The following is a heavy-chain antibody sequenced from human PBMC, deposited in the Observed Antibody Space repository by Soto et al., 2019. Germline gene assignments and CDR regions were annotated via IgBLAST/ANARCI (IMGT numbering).Heavy chain of an antibody. Sequence: ASVKVSCKASGYTFTSYGISWVRQAPGQGLEWMGWIIAYNGNTNYAQKLQGRVTMTTDTSTSTAYMELRSLRSDDTAVYYCARANHPGIEAAGTGFDYWGQGTLVTVSS. CDR3: ARANHPGIEAAGTGFDY. CDR2: IIAYNGNT. V-gene: IGHV1-18*01. J-gene: IGHJ4*02. D-gene: IGHD6-13*01. CDR1: GYTFTSYG.